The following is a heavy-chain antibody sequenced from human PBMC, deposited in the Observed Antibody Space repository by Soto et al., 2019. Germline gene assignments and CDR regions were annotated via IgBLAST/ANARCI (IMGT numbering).Heavy chain of an antibody. CDR2: IYHSGSP. CDR3: ASSFVVVTATYYFDD. J-gene: IGHJ4*02. Sequence: TLSLACAVGGESVRSGYYWVWIRTPPGKWLEWIGSIYHSGSPYYHPSLKSRVNISVDTSKNQFSLKLSSVTAADTAVYYCASSFVVVTATYYFDDWGQGTLVTVSS. D-gene: IGHD2-21*02. CDR1: GESVRSGYY. V-gene: IGHV4-38-2*01.